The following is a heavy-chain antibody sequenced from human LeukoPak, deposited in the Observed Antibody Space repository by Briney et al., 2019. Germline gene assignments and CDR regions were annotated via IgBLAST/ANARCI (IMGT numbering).Heavy chain of an antibody. Sequence: ASVKVSCKASGYTFTGYYVHWVRHAPGQGLEWMGWINPNSGVTNFAQMFQGRVTMTRDTSISTAYMELSRLRLDDTAVYYCTIAVASTSAYFDYWGQGTLVTVSS. CDR2: INPNSGVT. J-gene: IGHJ4*02. CDR3: TIAVASTSAYFDY. V-gene: IGHV1-2*02. D-gene: IGHD6-19*01. CDR1: GYTFTGYY.